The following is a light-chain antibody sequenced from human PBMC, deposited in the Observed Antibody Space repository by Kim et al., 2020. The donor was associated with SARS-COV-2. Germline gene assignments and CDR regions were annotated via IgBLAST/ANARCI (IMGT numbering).Light chain of an antibody. CDR1: SSDVGGYNY. CDR2: DVS. J-gene: IGLJ1*01. V-gene: IGLV2-14*03. CDR3: TSYRSGSTYV. Sequence: GQSITIACTGTSSDVGGYNYVSWYQQHPRKAPKLMIYDVSNRPSGVSNRFSCSKSGNTASLTISGLQTEDEADYYCTSYRSGSTYVFGIGTKVTVL.